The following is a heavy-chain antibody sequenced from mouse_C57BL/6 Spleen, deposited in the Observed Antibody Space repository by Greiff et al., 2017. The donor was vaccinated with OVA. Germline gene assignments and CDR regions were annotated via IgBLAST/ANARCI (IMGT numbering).Heavy chain of an antibody. J-gene: IGHJ2*01. Sequence: VQLQQSGPELVKPGASVKISCKASGYAFSSSWLNWVTQRPGKGLEWIGRIYPGDGDTNYNGQFKGKATLTADQSSSTAYMQHSSLTSEDAAVYFCARGDSSGYDVDYWGQGTTLTVSS. CDR2: IYPGDGDT. V-gene: IGHV1-82*01. CDR3: ARGDSSGYDVDY. CDR1: GYAFSSSW. D-gene: IGHD3-2*02.